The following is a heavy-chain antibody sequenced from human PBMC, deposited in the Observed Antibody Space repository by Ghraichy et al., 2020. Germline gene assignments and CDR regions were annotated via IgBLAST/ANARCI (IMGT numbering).Heavy chain of an antibody. V-gene: IGHV4-34*01. CDR2: INHSGST. Sequence: ESLNISCAVYGGSFSGYYWSWIRQPPGKGLEWIGEINHSGSTNYNPSLKSRVTISVDTSKNQFSLKLSSVTAADTAVYYCARVTRRGSYFLKYGMDVWGQGTTVTISS. CDR3: ARVTRRGSYFLKYGMDV. D-gene: IGHD1-26*01. J-gene: IGHJ6*02. CDR1: GGSFSGYY.